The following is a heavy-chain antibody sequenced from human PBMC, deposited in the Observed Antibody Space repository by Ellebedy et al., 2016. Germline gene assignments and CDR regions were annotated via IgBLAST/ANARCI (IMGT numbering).Heavy chain of an antibody. CDR1: GYSFTSYW. J-gene: IGHJ5*02. D-gene: IGHD1-26*01. CDR3: ARQGYSGSYGYNWFDP. CDR2: IYPGDSDT. Sequence: GESLKISCKGSGYSFTSYWIGWVRQMPGKGLEWMGIIYPGDSDTRYSPSFQGQVTISADKSISTAYLQWSSLKASDTAMYYCARQGYSGSYGYNWFDPWGQGTLVTVSS. V-gene: IGHV5-51*01.